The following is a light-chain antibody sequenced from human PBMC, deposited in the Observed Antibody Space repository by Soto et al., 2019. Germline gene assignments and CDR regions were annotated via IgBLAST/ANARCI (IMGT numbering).Light chain of an antibody. CDR1: QGISSY. J-gene: IGKJ5*01. CDR2: DAS. Sequence: IQLTQSPSSLSASVGDRVTITCRASQGISSYLGWYQQKPGKAPNLLIYDASTLHSGVPSRFSGSGSGTDFTLTVSRLEPEDFAVYYCQQYYWAPDTFGQGTRLEIK. V-gene: IGKV1-9*01. CDR3: QQYYWAPDT.